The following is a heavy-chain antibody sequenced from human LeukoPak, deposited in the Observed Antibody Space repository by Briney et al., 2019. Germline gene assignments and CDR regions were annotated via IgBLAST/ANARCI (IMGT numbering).Heavy chain of an antibody. J-gene: IGHJ4*02. CDR3: AKDLSSIAVAGTRFDY. D-gene: IGHD6-19*01. CDR2: ISGSGGST. V-gene: IGHV3-23*01. CDR1: GFTFSSYA. Sequence: PGGSLRLSCAASGFTFSSYAMSWVRQAPGKGLEWVSAISGSGGSTYCADSVKGRFTISRDNSKNTLYPQMNSLRAEDTAVYYCAKDLSSIAVAGTRFDYWGQGTLVTVSS.